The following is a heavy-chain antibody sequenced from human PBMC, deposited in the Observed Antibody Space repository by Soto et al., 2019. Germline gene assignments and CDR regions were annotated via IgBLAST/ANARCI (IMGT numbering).Heavy chain of an antibody. D-gene: IGHD2-8*01. CDR1: GFTFSSYG. J-gene: IGHJ6*02. CDR2: IWYDGSNK. Sequence: PGGSLRLSCAASGFTFSSYGMHWVRQAPGKGLEWVAVIWYDGSNKYYADSVKGRFTIPRDNSKNTLYLQMTSLRAEDTAVYYCARDRVLPRLFPLPPRGYYYYYGMAVCGQGPTVTDSS. V-gene: IGHV3-33*01. CDR3: ARDRVLPRLFPLPPRGYYYYYGMAV.